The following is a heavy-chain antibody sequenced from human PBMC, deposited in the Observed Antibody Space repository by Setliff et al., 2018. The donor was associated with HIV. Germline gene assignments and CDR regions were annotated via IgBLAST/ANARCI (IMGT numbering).Heavy chain of an antibody. V-gene: IGHV4-59*12. D-gene: IGHD5-12*01. CDR3: ARGPGYTTNWSHIGADHLDY. J-gene: IGHJ4*02. CDR2: IYHSGSA. CDR1: GGSINRSY. Sequence: SETLSLTCTVSGGSINRSYWSWVRQAPGKGLEWIGEIYHSGSANHSPSPKSRLSMSVDRFKNLFSLQLTSVTAADTAVYYCARGPGYTTNWSHIGADHLDYWGQGVLVTVSS.